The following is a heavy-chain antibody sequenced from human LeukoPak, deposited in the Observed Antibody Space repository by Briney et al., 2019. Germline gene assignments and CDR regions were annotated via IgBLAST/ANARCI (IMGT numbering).Heavy chain of an antibody. V-gene: IGHV3-23*01. CDR2: ISGRGDST. J-gene: IGHJ6*03. D-gene: IGHD3-22*01. Sequence: PGGSLRLSCAASGFTFSSYAMSWVRQAPGKGLDWVSAISGRGDSTYYADSVKGRFTISRDNSKNTLYLQMNSLRVEDTAVYYCGKGDSSYYFYTDGWGKGTTVTVSS. CDR3: GKGDSSYYFYTDG. CDR1: GFTFSSYA.